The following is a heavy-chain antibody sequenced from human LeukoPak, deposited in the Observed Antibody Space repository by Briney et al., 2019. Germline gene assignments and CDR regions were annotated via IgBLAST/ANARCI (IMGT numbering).Heavy chain of an antibody. V-gene: IGHV3-23*01. D-gene: IGHD4-17*01. Sequence: PGGSLRLSGAASGFSFHSYAMSWVRQAPGKGLEWVSGISGSGQSAHYADSVRGRFTISRDNSKSTVYIQMNSLRVEDTAVYYCAKINDYGVLDACDVWGQGTMVSVSS. J-gene: IGHJ3*01. CDR3: AKINDYGVLDACDV. CDR1: GFSFHSYA. CDR2: ISGSGQSA.